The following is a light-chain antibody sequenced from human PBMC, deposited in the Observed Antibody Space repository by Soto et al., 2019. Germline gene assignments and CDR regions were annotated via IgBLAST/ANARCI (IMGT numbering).Light chain of an antibody. J-gene: IGLJ1*01. CDR2: GNT. CDR3: GSWDSSLSAYV. V-gene: IGLV1-40*01. CDR1: SSNIGAGHD. Sequence: SALTQPPSVSGAPGQRVTISCTGSSSNIGAGHDVHWYQHLPGAAPKLLIYGNTNRPSGVPDRFSGSKSGTSATLGITGFQTGDEADYYCGSWDSSLSAYVFGTGTKVTV.